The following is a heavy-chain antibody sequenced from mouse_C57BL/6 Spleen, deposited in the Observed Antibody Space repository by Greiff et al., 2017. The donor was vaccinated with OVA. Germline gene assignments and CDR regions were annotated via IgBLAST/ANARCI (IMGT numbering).Heavy chain of an antibody. Sequence: QVQLKQPGAELVKPGASVKMSCKASGYTFTSYWITWVQQRPGQGLEWIGDIYPGSGSTNYNEKFKSKATRTVDTSSSTAYMQLSSLTSEDSAVYYCARGTTVVEDYAMDYWGQGTSVTVSS. D-gene: IGHD1-1*01. J-gene: IGHJ4*01. CDR3: ARGTTVVEDYAMDY. CDR1: GYTFTSYW. V-gene: IGHV1-55*01. CDR2: IYPGSGST.